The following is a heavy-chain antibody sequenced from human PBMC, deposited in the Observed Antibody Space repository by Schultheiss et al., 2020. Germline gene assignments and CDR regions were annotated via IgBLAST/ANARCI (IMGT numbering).Heavy chain of an antibody. CDR2: INHSGST. J-gene: IGHJ4*02. D-gene: IGHD5-24*01. CDR3: ARVGLGGDGYNLRLDY. V-gene: IGHV4-34*01. CDR1: GGSFSGYY. Sequence: SETLSLTCAVYGGSFSGYYWSWIRQPPGKGLEWIGEINHSGSTNYNPSLKSRVTISVDTSKNQFSLKLSSVTAADTAVYYCARVGLGGDGYNLRLDYWGQGTLVTVSS.